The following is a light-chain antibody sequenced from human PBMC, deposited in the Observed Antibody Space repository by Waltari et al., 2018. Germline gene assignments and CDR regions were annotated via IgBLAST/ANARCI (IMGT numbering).Light chain of an antibody. V-gene: IGKV1-39*01. CDR1: QSVSNF. J-gene: IGKJ1*01. CDR3: QQGYMTPRT. Sequence: DIQMTQSPSSLSASVGDRVTITCRASQSVSNFLNWYQQEQGKAPKLLIYATSSLQTGVPSRFSGDGAWIDFTLYIISLQPEDFAIYFCQQGYMTPRTFGQGTKVEIK. CDR2: ATS.